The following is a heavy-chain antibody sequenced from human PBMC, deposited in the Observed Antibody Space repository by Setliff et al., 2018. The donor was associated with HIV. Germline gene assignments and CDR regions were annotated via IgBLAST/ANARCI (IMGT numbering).Heavy chain of an antibody. CDR1: GGSISSSSYY. CDR2: IYYSGST. V-gene: IGHV4-39*07. CDR3: ARLCIAAAGTRSIPWYFDL. Sequence: LSLTCTVSGGSISSSSYYWGWIRQPPGKGLEWIGSIYYSGSTYYNPSLKSRVTISVDTSKNQFSLNLSSVTAADTAVYYCARLCIAAAGTRSIPWYFDLWGRGTLVTVSS. J-gene: IGHJ2*01. D-gene: IGHD6-13*01.